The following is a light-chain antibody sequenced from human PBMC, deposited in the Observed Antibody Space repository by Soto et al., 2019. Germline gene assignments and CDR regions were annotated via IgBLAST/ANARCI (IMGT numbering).Light chain of an antibody. V-gene: IGKV3-15*01. J-gene: IGKJ3*01. Sequence: EIVMTQSPATLSVSPGERATLSCRASQSVSSNLAWYQQKPGQAPRLLIYGASTRATGIPARFTGSASGTEFTFAISSLQSEDFEVYYCQQYNNWPFSFGPGTKVDIK. CDR3: QQYNNWPFS. CDR2: GAS. CDR1: QSVSSN.